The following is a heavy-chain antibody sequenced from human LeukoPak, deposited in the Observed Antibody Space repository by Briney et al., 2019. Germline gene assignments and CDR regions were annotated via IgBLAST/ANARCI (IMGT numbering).Heavy chain of an antibody. J-gene: IGHJ4*02. Sequence: GGSLRLSCAASGFTFSSYSMNWVRQAPEKGLEWVSSISSSSSYIYYADSVKGRFTISRGNAKNSLYLQMNSLRAEDTAVYYCARDGSSWGIDYWGQGTLVTVSS. CDR3: ARDGSSWGIDY. CDR2: ISSSSSYI. CDR1: GFTFSSYS. V-gene: IGHV3-21*01. D-gene: IGHD7-27*01.